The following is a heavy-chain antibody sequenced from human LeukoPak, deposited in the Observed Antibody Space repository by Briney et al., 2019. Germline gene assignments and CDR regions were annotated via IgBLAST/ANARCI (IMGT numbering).Heavy chain of an antibody. CDR1: GFSFSWHA. V-gene: IGHV3-23*01. J-gene: IGHJ5*02. Sequence: GASLRLSCAASGFSFSWHAMNWVRQAPGKGLEWVSVLSGSGGNTFYADSVKGRFTISRDSSKNTLYLQMNSLRAEDTAVYYCARDIGEYCRGGSCYAGWFDPWGQGTLVTVSS. CDR3: ARDIGEYCRGGSCYAGWFDP. D-gene: IGHD2-15*01. CDR2: LSGSGGNT.